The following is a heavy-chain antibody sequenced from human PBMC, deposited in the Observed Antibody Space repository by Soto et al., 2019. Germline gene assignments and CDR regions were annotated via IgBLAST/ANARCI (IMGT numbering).Heavy chain of an antibody. CDR1: GFRFSDHY. CDR3: ARGFKSFDC. V-gene: IGHV3-72*01. Sequence: GGSLRLSCAASGFRFSDHYMDWVRQAPGKGLEWVGRSRDKAHSYSTVYAASVRGRFTISRDDSTNSIYLQMNSLETEDTAFYYCARGFKSFDCWGPGTLVTVSS. CDR2: SRDKAHSYST. J-gene: IGHJ4*02.